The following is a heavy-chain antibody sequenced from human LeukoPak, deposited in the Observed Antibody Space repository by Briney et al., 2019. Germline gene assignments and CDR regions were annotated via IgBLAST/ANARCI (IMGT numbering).Heavy chain of an antibody. D-gene: IGHD3-10*01. CDR3: ARVYDIFGSGSHSDF. CDR2: INPNSDDR. CDR1: GYTFTSYY. V-gene: IGHV1-2*02. J-gene: IGHJ4*02. Sequence: ASVKVSCTASGYTFTSYYMHWVRQAPGQGIEWMGWINPNSDDRNYAQKFQGRVTMTRDTSISTAYMELSRLRSDDTAVYYCARVYDIFGSGSHSDFWGQGTLVTVSS.